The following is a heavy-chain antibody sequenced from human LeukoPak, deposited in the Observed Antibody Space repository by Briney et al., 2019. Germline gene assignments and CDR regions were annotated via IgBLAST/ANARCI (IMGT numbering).Heavy chain of an antibody. CDR3: ARDTGIVGATTDY. D-gene: IGHD1-26*01. V-gene: IGHV3-11*01. CDR2: ISSGSTI. CDR1: GFTFSDYY. Sequence: GGSLRLSCAASGFTFSDYYMSWIRQAPGKGLEWVSYISSGSTIYYADSVKGRFTISRDNAKNSLYLQMNSLRAEDTAVYYCARDTGIVGATTDYWGQGTLVTVSS. J-gene: IGHJ4*02.